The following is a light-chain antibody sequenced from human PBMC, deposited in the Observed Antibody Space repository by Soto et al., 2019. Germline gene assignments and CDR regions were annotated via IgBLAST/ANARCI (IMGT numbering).Light chain of an antibody. V-gene: IGLV1-40*01. CDR1: SANIGANYA. Sequence: QCVLSQPPSVSGAPGERITISCTGRSANIGANYAVHWYRQVPGTAPKLLMSGDNNRPSGVADRFSGSKSGTSASLAITRLHAEDEADYYCQSYDSSLNRVFGTGTKVTVL. CDR3: QSYDSSLNRV. CDR2: GDN. J-gene: IGLJ1*01.